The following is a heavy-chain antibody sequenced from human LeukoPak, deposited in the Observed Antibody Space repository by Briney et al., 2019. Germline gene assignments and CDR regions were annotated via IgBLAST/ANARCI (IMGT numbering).Heavy chain of an antibody. D-gene: IGHD6-19*01. CDR3: ARIGTAWYKWFDP. J-gene: IGHJ5*02. CDR1: GGSIYSDSYY. CDR2: IYYIGST. Sequence: PSETLSLTCTVSGGSIYSDSYYWGWIRQPPGKGLEWIGSIYYIGSTYYNPSLESRVTISVDTSKNQFSLNLSSVTAAGTAVYYCARIGTAWYKWFDPWGQGTLVTVSS. V-gene: IGHV4-39*01.